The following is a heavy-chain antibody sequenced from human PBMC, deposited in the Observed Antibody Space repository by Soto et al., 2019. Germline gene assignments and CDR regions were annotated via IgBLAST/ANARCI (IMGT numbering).Heavy chain of an antibody. D-gene: IGHD3-16*01. CDR3: AKDMIFGTPTGTPREPSHYGMDV. J-gene: IGHJ6*02. V-gene: IGHV3-23*01. CDR1: GFTFSSYA. CDR2: ISGSGGST. Sequence: GGSLRLSCAASGFTFSSYAMSWVRQAPGKGLEWVSAISGSGGSTYYADSVKGRFTISRDNSKNTLYLQMNSLRAEDTDVYYFAKDMIFGTPTGTPREPSHYGMDVWGQGTTVTVSS.